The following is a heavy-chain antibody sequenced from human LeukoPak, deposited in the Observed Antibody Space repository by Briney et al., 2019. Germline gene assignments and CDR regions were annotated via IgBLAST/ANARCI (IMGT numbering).Heavy chain of an antibody. J-gene: IGHJ4*02. D-gene: IGHD3-10*01. CDR3: EKDLLRFGELLWRGGVDY. CDR1: GFTFSSYG. V-gene: IGHV3-30*18. Sequence: GGSLRLSCAASGFTFSSYGMHWVRQAPGKGLEWVAVISYDGSNKYYADSVKGRFTISRDNSKNTLYLQMNSLRAEDTAVYYCEKDLLRFGELLWRGGVDYWGQGTLVTVSS. CDR2: ISYDGSNK.